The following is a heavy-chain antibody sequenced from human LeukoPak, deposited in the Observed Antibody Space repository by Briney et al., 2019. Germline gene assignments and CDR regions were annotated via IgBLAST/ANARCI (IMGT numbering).Heavy chain of an antibody. CDR2: ISAYNGNT. Sequence: ASVKVSCKASGYTFTSYGISWVRQAPGQGLEWMGWISAYNGNTNYAQELQGKVTMTTDTSTSAAYMELRSLRSDDTAVYYCARTRQYSSSWYCWFDPWGQGTLVTVSS. CDR3: ARTRQYSSSWYCWFDP. J-gene: IGHJ5*02. D-gene: IGHD6-13*01. V-gene: IGHV1-18*01. CDR1: GYTFTSYG.